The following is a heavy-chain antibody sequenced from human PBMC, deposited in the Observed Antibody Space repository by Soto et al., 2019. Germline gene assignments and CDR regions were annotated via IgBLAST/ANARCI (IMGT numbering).Heavy chain of an antibody. CDR2: IYYSGST. CDR1: GGSISSGGYY. J-gene: IGHJ4*02. V-gene: IGHV4-31*03. CDR3: AREWDSSGYLDY. D-gene: IGHD3-22*01. Sequence: PSETLSLTCTVSGGSISSGGYYWSWIRQHPGKGLEWIGYIYYSGSTYYNPSLKSRVTISVDTSKNQFSLKLSSVTAADTAVYYCAREWDSSGYLDYWGQGTLVTVSS.